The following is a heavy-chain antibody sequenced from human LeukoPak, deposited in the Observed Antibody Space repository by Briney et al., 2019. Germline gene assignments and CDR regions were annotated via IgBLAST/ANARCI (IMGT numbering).Heavy chain of an antibody. Sequence: PGGSLRLSCAASGFTFSDYYMTWIRQAPGKGLEWLSYISGSADSIYYADSVKGRFTISRDSAMNSLYLQMNSLRAEDTAVYYCARRSGYYLDYWGQGTLVTVSS. CDR1: GFTFSDYY. J-gene: IGHJ4*02. CDR2: ISGSADSI. D-gene: IGHD3-22*01. CDR3: ARRSGYYLDY. V-gene: IGHV3-11*04.